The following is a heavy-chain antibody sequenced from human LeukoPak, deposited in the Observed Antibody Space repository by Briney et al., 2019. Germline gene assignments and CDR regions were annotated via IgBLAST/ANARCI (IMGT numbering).Heavy chain of an antibody. CDR3: ARDRIAVAHRHYYYYGMDV. D-gene: IGHD6-19*01. J-gene: IGHJ6*02. CDR1: GFTFSSYS. V-gene: IGHV3-21*01. Sequence: GGSLRLSCAASGFTFSSYSMNWVRQAPGKGLEWVSSISSSSSYIYYAGSVKGRFTISRDNAKNSLYLQMNSLRAEDTAVYYCARDRIAVAHRHYYYYGMDVWGQGTTVTVSS. CDR2: ISSSSSYI.